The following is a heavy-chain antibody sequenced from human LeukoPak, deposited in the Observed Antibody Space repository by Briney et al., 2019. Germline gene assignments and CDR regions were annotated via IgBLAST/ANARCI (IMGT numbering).Heavy chain of an antibody. J-gene: IGHJ3*01. Sequence: SETLSLTCTVAGGSISSSAFYWARIRQPPGKGLEWIGSIHYSGGPYYNASVKSRATISVDTSRNQFSLRLSSVTAADTATYYCSRSGPYQLGSGNYAFDVWGQGTMVTVSS. CDR3: SRSGPYQLGSGNYAFDV. V-gene: IGHV4-39*07. CDR2: IHYSGGP. D-gene: IGHD3-10*01. CDR1: GGSISSSAFY.